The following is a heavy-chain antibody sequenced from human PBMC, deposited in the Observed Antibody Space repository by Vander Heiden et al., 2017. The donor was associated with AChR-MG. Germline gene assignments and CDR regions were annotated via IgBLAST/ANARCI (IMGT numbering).Heavy chain of an antibody. CDR3: ARESYYYDSSGDYYGWYFDL. CDR1: GFTVSSNY. J-gene: IGHJ2*01. D-gene: IGHD3-22*01. CDR2: IYSGGST. Sequence: EVQLVESGGGLIQPGGSLRLSCAASGFTVSSNYMSWVRQATGKGLGWVSVIYSGGSTYYADSVKGRFTISRDNSKNTLYLQMNSLRAEDTAVYYCARESYYYDSSGDYYGWYFDLWGRGTLVTVS. V-gene: IGHV3-53*01.